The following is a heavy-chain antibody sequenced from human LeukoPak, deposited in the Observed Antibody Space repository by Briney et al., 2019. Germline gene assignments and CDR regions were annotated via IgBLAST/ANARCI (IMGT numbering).Heavy chain of an antibody. CDR1: GGSISGYY. J-gene: IGHJ4*02. CDR3: ARAELTGTYFDY. CDR2: ISYSGST. V-gene: IGHV4-59*12. D-gene: IGHD7-27*01. Sequence: SETLSLTCTVSGGSISGYYWSWIRQPPGKGLEWVGYISYSGSTNYKPPLKSRVTISVDRSKNQFSLKLSSVTAADAAVYYCARAELTGTYFDYWGQGTLVTVSS.